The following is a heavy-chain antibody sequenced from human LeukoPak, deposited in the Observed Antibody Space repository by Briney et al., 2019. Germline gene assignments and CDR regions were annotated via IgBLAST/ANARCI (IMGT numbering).Heavy chain of an antibody. Sequence: SETLSLTCTVSGGSISSYYWSWIRQPPGKGLEWIGYIYYSGSTNYNPSLKSRVTISVDTSKNQFSLKLSSVTAADTAVYYCAREGTRSGQDYWGQGTLVTVSS. CDR3: AREGTRSGQDY. CDR2: IYYSGST. CDR1: GGSISSYY. V-gene: IGHV4-59*12. D-gene: IGHD2-15*01. J-gene: IGHJ4*02.